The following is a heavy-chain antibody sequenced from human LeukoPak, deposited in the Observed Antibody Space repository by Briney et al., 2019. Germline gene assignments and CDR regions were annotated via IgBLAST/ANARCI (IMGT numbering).Heavy chain of an antibody. D-gene: IGHD2-2*02. CDR1: GGTFSSYA. CDR2: IIPIFGTV. J-gene: IGHJ3*02. CDR3: ASPVPAAIGGDYAFDI. Sequence: ASVKVSCKASGGTFSSYAISWVRQAPGQGLEWMGGIIPIFGTVNYAQKFQGRVTITTDESTSTAYMELSSLRSEDTAVYYCASPVPAAIGGDYAFDIWGQGTMVTVSS. V-gene: IGHV1-69*05.